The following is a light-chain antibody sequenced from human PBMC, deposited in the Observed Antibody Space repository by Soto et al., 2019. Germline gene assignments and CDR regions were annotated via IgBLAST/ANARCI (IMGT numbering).Light chain of an antibody. CDR1: QSVSGSR. V-gene: IGKV3-20*01. Sequence: EIVLTQSPGTLSLSPGERATLSCRASQSVSGSRLAWYQQKPGQAPRLLIYGASNRATGIPDRFSGGWSGTDFTLTISRLAPEDFALYYCQHYDTSPITFGQGTRLEIK. CDR2: GAS. J-gene: IGKJ5*01. CDR3: QHYDTSPIT.